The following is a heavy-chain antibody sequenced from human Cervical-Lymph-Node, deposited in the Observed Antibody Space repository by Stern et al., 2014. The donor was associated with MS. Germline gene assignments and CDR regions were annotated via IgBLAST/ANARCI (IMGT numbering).Heavy chain of an antibody. Sequence: QVQLVQSGAEVKKPGASVKISCQASGYSFTSYSLHWVRLAPGHGLEWMGTVDPSDGSTSYPQKFQGRVTMTRDTSTSTVYMELSSLRSEDTAVYHCARDGIVVAISGAFDIWGQGTMVTVSS. CDR3: ARDGIVVAISGAFDI. CDR1: GYSFTSYS. V-gene: IGHV1-46*01. D-gene: IGHD2-21*01. J-gene: IGHJ3*02. CDR2: VDPSDGST.